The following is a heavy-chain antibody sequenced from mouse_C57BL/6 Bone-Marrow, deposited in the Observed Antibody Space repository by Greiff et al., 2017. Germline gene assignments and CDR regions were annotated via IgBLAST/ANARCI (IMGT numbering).Heavy chain of an antibody. Sequence: VQLQQSGAELARPGASVKLSCKASGYTFTSYGISWVKQRPGQGLEWIGEIYPRGGNTYYNEKFKGKATLTADKSSSTAYMELRSLTSEDSAVYFCAMPAIAYWGQGTLVTVSA. CDR2: IYPRGGNT. CDR1: GYTFTSYG. CDR3: AMPAIAY. V-gene: IGHV1-81*01. J-gene: IGHJ3*01.